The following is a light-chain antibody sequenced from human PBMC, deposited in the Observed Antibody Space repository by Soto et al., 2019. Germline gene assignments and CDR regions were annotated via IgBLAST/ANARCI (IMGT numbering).Light chain of an antibody. J-gene: IGKJ2*01. Sequence: DIQMTQSPSTLSASVGDRVSITCRASQSVTSWLAWFQQKPGQAPKLLFYDVSTLERGVPSRFSGSGSGTEFTLTISNLQTYDFATDYCQQYNGYPYTFGQGTKLEIK. CDR2: DVS. CDR3: QQYNGYPYT. CDR1: QSVTSW. V-gene: IGKV1-5*01.